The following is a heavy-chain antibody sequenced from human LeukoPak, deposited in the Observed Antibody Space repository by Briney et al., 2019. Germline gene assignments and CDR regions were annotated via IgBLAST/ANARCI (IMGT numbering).Heavy chain of an antibody. D-gene: IGHD6-13*01. Sequence: SETLSLTCTVSGGSISSYYWSWIRQPPGRGLEWIGYIYYSGSTNYNPSLKSRVTISVDTSKNQFSLKLSSVTAADTAVYYCARARGQQPGEFDYWGQGTLVTVSS. CDR3: ARARGQQPGEFDY. J-gene: IGHJ4*02. V-gene: IGHV4-59*08. CDR1: GGSISSYY. CDR2: IYYSGST.